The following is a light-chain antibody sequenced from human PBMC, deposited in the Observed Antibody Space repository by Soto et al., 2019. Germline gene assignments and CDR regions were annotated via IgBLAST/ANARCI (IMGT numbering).Light chain of an antibody. CDR1: SSDVGGYNY. J-gene: IGLJ1*01. V-gene: IGLV2-14*03. Sequence: QSVLTQPASVSGSPGQSITISCTGTSSDVGGYNYVSWYQQHPGKAPKFMIYDVSNRPSGVSNRFSGSKSGNTASLTISGPQAEDDADYYCSSYTTSNTRQIVFGTGTQVIVL. CDR3: SSYTTSNTRQIV. CDR2: DVS.